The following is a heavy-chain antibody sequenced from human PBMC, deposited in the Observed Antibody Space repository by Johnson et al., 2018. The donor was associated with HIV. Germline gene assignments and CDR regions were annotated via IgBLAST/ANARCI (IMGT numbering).Heavy chain of an antibody. CDR1: GFTFSTYA. Sequence: QVQLVESGGGVVQPGRSLRVSCAASGFTFSTYAMHWVRQAPGKGLEWVAVISYDGSNKYYADSVKGRFTISRDNSKNTLYLQMNSLRAEDTAVYYCARDGTTTYAFDIWGQGTMVTVSS. CDR3: ARDGTTTYAFDI. V-gene: IGHV3-30-3*01. J-gene: IGHJ3*02. CDR2: ISYDGSNK. D-gene: IGHD1-7*01.